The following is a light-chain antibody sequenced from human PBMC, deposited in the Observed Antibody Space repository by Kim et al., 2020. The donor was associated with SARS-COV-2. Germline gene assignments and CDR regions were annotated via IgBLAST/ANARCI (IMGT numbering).Light chain of an antibody. Sequence: SASVGGRITITGRASQSIGTKLNWYQQKPGKAPKILIYFASSLQGGVPSRFSGSGAGTDFTLTISSLQPEDFATYYCQQSVKIPYSFGQGTKLEI. CDR1: QSIGTK. CDR2: FAS. V-gene: IGKV1-39*01. CDR3: QQSVKIPYS. J-gene: IGKJ2*03.